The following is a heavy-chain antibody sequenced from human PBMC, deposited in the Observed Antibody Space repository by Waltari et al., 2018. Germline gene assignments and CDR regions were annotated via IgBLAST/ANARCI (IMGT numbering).Heavy chain of an antibody. J-gene: IGHJ4*02. D-gene: IGHD1-1*01. Sequence: QVQLQESGPGLVKPSATLSLTCAVSGYSISSGYYWGWIRQPPGKGLEWIGSIYHSGSTYYNPSLKSRVTISVDTSKNQFSLKLSSVTAADTAVYYCHVRSVEVDYWGQGTLVTVSS. V-gene: IGHV4-38-2*01. CDR3: HVRSVEVDY. CDR1: GYSISSGYY. CDR2: IYHSGST.